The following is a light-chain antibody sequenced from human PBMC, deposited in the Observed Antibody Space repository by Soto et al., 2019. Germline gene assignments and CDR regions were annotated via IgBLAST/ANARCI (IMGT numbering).Light chain of an antibody. V-gene: IGLV2-14*03. CDR2: DVT. CDR1: SSDVGAYNY. Sequence: QSVLTQPASVSGSPGQSITISCTGTSSDVGAYNYVSWYQQHPGKAPKLMIYDVTNRPSGVSNRFSGSKSGNTASPSISGLQAEDEADYYCSSYTSSNTLYVFGTGTKVTVL. CDR3: SSYTSSNTLYV. J-gene: IGLJ1*01.